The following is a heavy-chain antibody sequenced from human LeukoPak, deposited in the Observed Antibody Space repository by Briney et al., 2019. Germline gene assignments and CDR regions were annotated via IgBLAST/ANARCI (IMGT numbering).Heavy chain of an antibody. D-gene: IGHD2-2*01. CDR1: GGSFSGYS. CDR3: ARGRVVEASFRF. CDR2: IDHGGSA. V-gene: IGHV4-34*01. J-gene: IGHJ4*02. Sequence: PSETLSLTCAVYGGSFSGYSWNWIRQPPGKGLEWIGEIDHGGSANYNPSLKSRVTISVDTPKNQFSLRLSSLTAADTAVYYCARGRVVEASFRFWGQGTLVTVSS.